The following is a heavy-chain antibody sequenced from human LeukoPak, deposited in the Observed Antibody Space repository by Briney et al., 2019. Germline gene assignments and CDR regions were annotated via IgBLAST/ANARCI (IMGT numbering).Heavy chain of an antibody. CDR3: ARDLTAIWFGELSHSFDY. CDR1: GYTFTSYG. Sequence: GASVKVSCTASGYTFTSYGISWVRQAPGQGLEWMGWISAYNGNTNYAQKLQGRVTMTTDTSTSTAYMELRSLRSDDTAVYYCARDLTAIWFGELSHSFDYWGQGTLVTVSS. J-gene: IGHJ4*02. D-gene: IGHD3-10*01. V-gene: IGHV1-18*01. CDR2: ISAYNGNT.